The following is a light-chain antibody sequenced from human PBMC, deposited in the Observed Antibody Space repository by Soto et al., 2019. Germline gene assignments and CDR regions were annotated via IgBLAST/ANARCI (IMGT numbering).Light chain of an antibody. V-gene: IGLV2-14*01. CDR3: NSYTSNSSYV. CDR1: SSDVGGYNY. Sequence: QSALTQPACVSGSPGQSITISCTGTSSDVGGYNYVSWYQQHPGKAPRLMIYEITNRPSGVSNRFSGSKSGNTASLTISGLQAEDEADYYCNSYTSNSSYVFGTGTKVTVL. CDR2: EIT. J-gene: IGLJ1*01.